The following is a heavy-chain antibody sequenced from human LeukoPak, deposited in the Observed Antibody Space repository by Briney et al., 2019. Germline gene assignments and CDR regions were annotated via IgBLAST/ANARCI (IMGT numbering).Heavy chain of an antibody. Sequence: PSGTLSLTCTVSGDSISSDYWGWIRQPPGKGLEWIGYIYRFGNTDYNPSLMRRVTISLDTSKKQLSLNLTSVTAADTAVYYCAGRGQRYFRDWGQGTLVTVSS. V-gene: IGHV4-4*08. CDR3: AGRGQRYFRD. J-gene: IGHJ1*01. CDR2: IYRFGNT. CDR1: GDSISSDY.